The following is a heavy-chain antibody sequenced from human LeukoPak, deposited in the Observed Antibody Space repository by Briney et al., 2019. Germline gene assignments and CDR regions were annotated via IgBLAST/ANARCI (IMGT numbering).Heavy chain of an antibody. CDR2: ISNTGGST. J-gene: IGHJ1*01. CDR3: AQQVGYCSSGSCYFTY. CDR1: GFSFNTYA. Sequence: PGGSLRLSCAASGFSFNTYAMSWVRQAPGKGLEWASAISNTGGSTYYADSVKGRFTISRDKSKNTLSLQMNSLRAEDTAVYYCAQQVGYCSSGSCYFTYWGQGTLVTVSS. V-gene: IGHV3-23*01. D-gene: IGHD2-15*01.